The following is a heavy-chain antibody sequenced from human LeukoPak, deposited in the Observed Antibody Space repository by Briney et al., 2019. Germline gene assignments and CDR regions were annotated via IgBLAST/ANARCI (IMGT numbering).Heavy chain of an antibody. CDR3: AIGAWELPLDAFDI. CDR2: INTDSSSI. J-gene: IGHJ3*02. CDR1: GFTSSTYN. V-gene: IGHV3-48*02. D-gene: IGHD1-26*01. Sequence: GGSLRLSCAASGFTSSTYNMNWVRQAPGKGLEWVSYINTDSSSIYYADSVKGRFTISRDNAKDSLYLHMNSLRDEDTAVYYCAIGAWELPLDAFDIWGQGTMVTVSS.